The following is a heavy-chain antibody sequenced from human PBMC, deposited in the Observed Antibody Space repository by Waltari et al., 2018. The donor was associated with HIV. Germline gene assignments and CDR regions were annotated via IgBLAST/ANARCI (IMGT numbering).Heavy chain of an antibody. V-gene: IGHV1-2*07. Sequence: VHLVQSGAEVKTPGGSVKVSCTASGHTFRHSYLHRVRQAPGQGLEWMGWINLNSGGTRYADKFQGRVTMTRDTSINTADMELSRLTSDDTAVYYCARVLRGTVNDFDSRLGHWGQGTLVTVSS. CDR3: ARVLRGTVNDFDSRLGH. CDR2: INLNSGGT. D-gene: IGHD3-22*01. CDR1: GHTFRHSY. J-gene: IGHJ5*02.